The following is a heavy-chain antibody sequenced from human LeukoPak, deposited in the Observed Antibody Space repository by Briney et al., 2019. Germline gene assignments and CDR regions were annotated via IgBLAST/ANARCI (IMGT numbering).Heavy chain of an antibody. V-gene: IGHV4-34*01. CDR1: GGSSSGYY. J-gene: IGHJ3*02. D-gene: IGHD6-19*01. Sequence: PSETLSLTCAVYGGSSSGYYWSWIRQPPGKGLEWIGEINHSGSTNYNPSLKSRVTISVDTSKNQFSLKLSSVTAADTAVYYCARQSSGPTDAFDIWGQGTMVTVSS. CDR3: ARQSSGPTDAFDI. CDR2: INHSGST.